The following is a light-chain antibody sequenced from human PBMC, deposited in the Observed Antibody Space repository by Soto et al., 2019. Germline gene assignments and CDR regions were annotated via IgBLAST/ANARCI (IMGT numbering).Light chain of an antibody. CDR2: EVS. CDR1: SNDVGTYNY. CDR3: SSYTSRKTWV. Sequence: QSALTQPASVSGSPGQSITISCTGSSNDVGTYNYVSWYQQHPGKAPQVLIYEVSNWPSGVSNRFSGSKSGNTASLTISGLLADDEADNYCSSYTSRKTWVFGGGTKLTVL. V-gene: IGLV2-14*01. J-gene: IGLJ2*01.